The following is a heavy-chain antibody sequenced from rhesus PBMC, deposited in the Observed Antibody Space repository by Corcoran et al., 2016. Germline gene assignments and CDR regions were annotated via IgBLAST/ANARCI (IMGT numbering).Heavy chain of an antibody. V-gene: IGHV2-174*01. Sequence: QVTLKESGPALVKPTQTLKLTCTFSGFSISTRVIGVGWFRQPPGKALEGLALIYWDDDKYYSTSLNSMLTISKDNSKNQVVLTMTNRDPVDTATYYCARRNEGTFDYWGQGVLVTVSS. CDR3: ARRNEGTFDY. J-gene: IGHJ4*01. CDR1: GFSISTRVIG. CDR2: IYWDDDK. D-gene: IGHD1-14*01.